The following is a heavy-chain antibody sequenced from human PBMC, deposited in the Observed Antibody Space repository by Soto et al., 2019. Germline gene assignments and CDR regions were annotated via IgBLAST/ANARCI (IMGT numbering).Heavy chain of an antibody. V-gene: IGHV3-21*01. D-gene: IGHD4-4*01. CDR2: ISGSGNYT. Sequence: GGSLRLSCAASGFTFSTYSMNWVRQAPGKGLEWVSSISGSGNYTHYADFLRGRFTISRDDAKTSLYLQMNSLRAEDTAVYYCAREGINNYNEYYFDSWGQGTVVTVSS. J-gene: IGHJ4*02. CDR3: AREGINNYNEYYFDS. CDR1: GFTFSTYS.